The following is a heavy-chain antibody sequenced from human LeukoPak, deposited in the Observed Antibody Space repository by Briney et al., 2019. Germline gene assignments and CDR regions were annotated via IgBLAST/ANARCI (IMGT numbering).Heavy chain of an antibody. J-gene: IGHJ2*01. CDR1: GGSTSSYY. Sequence: SETLSLTCTVSGGSTSSYYWSWIRQPAGKGLEWIGRIYTSGSTNYNPSLKSRVTMSVDTSKNQFSLKLSSVTAADTAVYYCARDSRYCSSTSCDWWYFDLWGRGTLVTVSS. D-gene: IGHD2-2*01. V-gene: IGHV4-4*07. CDR2: IYTSGST. CDR3: ARDSRYCSSTSCDWWYFDL.